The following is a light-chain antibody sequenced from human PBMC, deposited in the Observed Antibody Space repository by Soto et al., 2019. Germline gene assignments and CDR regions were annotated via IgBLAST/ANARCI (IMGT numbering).Light chain of an antibody. J-gene: IGKJ1*01. Sequence: EIVLTQSPGTLSLSPGERATLSCRTSQSVSSSYLAWYQQKPGQAPRLLIYGASSRATGIPDRFSGSGSGTDCTLTISRLEPEDCAVYYCQQYGRSWWTFGQGTKVEIK. CDR3: QQYGRSWWT. CDR2: GAS. V-gene: IGKV3-20*01. CDR1: QSVSSSY.